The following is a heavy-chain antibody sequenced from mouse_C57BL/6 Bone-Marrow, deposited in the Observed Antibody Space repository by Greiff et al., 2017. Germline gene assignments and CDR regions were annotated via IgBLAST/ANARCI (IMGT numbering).Heavy chain of an antibody. CDR3: AREKNYGNWN. Sequence: EVKVVDSGGGLVKPGGSLKLSCAASGFTFSSYAMSWVRQTPEKRLEWVATISDGGSYTYYPDNVKGRFTISRDNAKNNLYLQMSHLKSEDTAMYYCAREKNYGNWNWGQGTLVTVSA. J-gene: IGHJ3*01. D-gene: IGHD2-1*01. V-gene: IGHV5-4*01. CDR2: ISDGGSYT. CDR1: GFTFSSYA.